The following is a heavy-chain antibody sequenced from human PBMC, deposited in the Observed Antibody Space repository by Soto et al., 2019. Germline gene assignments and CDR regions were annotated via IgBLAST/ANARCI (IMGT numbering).Heavy chain of an antibody. CDR2: INHSGST. D-gene: IGHD2-8*01. CDR3: ARVPTMVWYFDL. J-gene: IGHJ2*01. V-gene: IGHV4-34*01. CDR1: GGSFSGYY. Sequence: QVQLQQWGAGLLKPSETLSLTCAVYGGSFSGYYWSWIRQPPGKGLEWIGEINHSGSTNHNPSLKSRVTLSVDTSKNQFSLKLSSVTAADTAVYYCARVPTMVWYFDLWGRGTLVTVSS.